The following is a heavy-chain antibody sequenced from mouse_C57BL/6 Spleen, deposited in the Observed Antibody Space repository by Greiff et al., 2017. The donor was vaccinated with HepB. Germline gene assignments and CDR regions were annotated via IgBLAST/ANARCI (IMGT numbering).Heavy chain of an antibody. D-gene: IGHD1-1*01. CDR2: IDPETGGT. CDR3: TRDDGSLYYFDY. Sequence: VQLQQSGAELVRPGASVTLSCKASGYTFTDYEMHWVKQTPVHGLEWIGAIDPETGGTAYNQKFKGKAILTADKSSSTAYMELRSLTSEDSAVYYCTRDDGSLYYFDYWGQGTTLTVSS. V-gene: IGHV1-15*01. J-gene: IGHJ2*01. CDR1: GYTFTDYE.